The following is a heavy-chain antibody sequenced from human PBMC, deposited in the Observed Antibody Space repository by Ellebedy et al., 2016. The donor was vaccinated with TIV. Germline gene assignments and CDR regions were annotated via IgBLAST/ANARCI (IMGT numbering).Heavy chain of an antibody. CDR3: AKDLGDYGVASGAFDM. Sequence: PGGSLRLSCAASGFTFENYAMHWVRQAPGKGLEWVSGINWNSGRIGYADSVKGRITISRDNAKNFLYVQMKSLRPEDTAVYYCAKDLGDYGVASGAFDMWGQGTMVTVSA. CDR2: INWNSGRI. CDR1: GFTFENYA. D-gene: IGHD4-17*01. V-gene: IGHV3-9*01. J-gene: IGHJ3*02.